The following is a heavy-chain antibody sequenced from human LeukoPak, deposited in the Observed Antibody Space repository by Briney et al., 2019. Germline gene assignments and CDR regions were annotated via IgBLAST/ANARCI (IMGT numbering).Heavy chain of an antibody. CDR3: ARSPYPSIYGYNYYFDY. D-gene: IGHD5-24*01. Sequence: SGGSLRLSCAASGFTFSSYWMHWVRQALGKGLVWVSRINSDGSSTSYADSVKGRFTISRDNAKNTLYLQMNSLRAEDTAVYYCARSPYPSIYGYNYYFDYWGQGTLVTVSS. V-gene: IGHV3-74*01. CDR1: GFTFSSYW. CDR2: INSDGSST. J-gene: IGHJ4*02.